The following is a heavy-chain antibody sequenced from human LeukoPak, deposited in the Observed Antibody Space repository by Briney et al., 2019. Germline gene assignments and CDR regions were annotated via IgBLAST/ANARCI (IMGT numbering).Heavy chain of an antibody. J-gene: IGHJ4*02. CDR2: IYHSGST. V-gene: IGHV4-4*02. D-gene: IGHD2-8*01. Sequence: SETLSLTCAVSGGSISSSNWWSWVRQPPGKGLEWIGEIYHSGSTNYNPSLKSRVTISVDKSKNQFSLKLSSVTAADTAVYYCARLGYCTNGVCSDSDYWGQGTLVTVSS. CDR3: ARLGYCTNGVCSDSDY. CDR1: GGSISSSNW.